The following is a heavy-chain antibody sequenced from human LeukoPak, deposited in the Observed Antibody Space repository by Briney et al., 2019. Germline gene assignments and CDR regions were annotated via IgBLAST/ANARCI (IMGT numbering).Heavy chain of an antibody. CDR1: GYTFTGYY. J-gene: IGHJ5*02. CDR2: INPNSGGT. Sequence: ASVKVSCKASGYTFTGYYMHWVRQAPGQGLEWMRWINPNSGGTNYAQKFQGRVTMTRDTSISTAYMELSRLRSDDTAVYYCARQFDDPYGPPFTGFLKNWFDPWGQGTLVTVSS. CDR3: ARQFDDPYGPPFTGFLKNWFDP. D-gene: IGHD3-10*01. V-gene: IGHV1-2*02.